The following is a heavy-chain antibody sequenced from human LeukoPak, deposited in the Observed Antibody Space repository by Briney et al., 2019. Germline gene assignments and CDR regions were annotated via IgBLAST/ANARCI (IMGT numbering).Heavy chain of an antibody. CDR1: GDTFTSYG. J-gene: IGHJ4*02. CDR3: ARDAKPYYYDSSGYYPYYFDY. D-gene: IGHD3-22*01. V-gene: IGHV1-18*01. Sequence: GASVKVSCKASGDTFTSYGISWVRQAPGQGLECMGWISAYNGNTNYAQKLQGRVTITTDTSTSTAYMELRSLRSEDTAVYYCARDAKPYYYDSSGYYPYYFDYWGQGTLVTVSS. CDR2: ISAYNGNT.